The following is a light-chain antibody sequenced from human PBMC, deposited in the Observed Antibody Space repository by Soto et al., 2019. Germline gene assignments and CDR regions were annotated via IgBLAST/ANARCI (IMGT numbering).Light chain of an antibody. CDR2: GAS. J-gene: IGKJ4*01. CDR1: QPLNNN. Sequence: EIVMTQSPATLSVSPGDRATLSCRAGQPLNNNVAWYQHKPGQAPRLLIYGASTRATGISARFSGSGSGTDFTLTISSLQSEDFGVYYCHQRDNWPPTFGGGTKVDIK. CDR3: HQRDNWPPT. V-gene: IGKV3-15*01.